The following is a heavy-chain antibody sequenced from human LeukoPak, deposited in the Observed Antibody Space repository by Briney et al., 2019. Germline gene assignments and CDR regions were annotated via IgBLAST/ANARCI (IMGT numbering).Heavy chain of an antibody. J-gene: IGHJ4*02. Sequence: GGSLRLSCAASGFTVGSNYMSWVRQAPGKGLQWVSVIYSGGSTYSADSVKGRFTISRDNSKNTLYLEMSSLRAEDTAIYYCAKFSSGWYEDYWGQGTLVTVSS. D-gene: IGHD6-19*01. CDR2: IYSGGST. CDR1: GFTVGSNY. V-gene: IGHV3-53*01. CDR3: AKFSSGWYEDY.